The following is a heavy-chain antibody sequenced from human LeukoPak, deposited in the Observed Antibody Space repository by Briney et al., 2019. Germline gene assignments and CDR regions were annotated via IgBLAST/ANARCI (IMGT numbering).Heavy chain of an antibody. D-gene: IGHD3-10*01. J-gene: IGHJ4*02. CDR1: GGSISGSNW. Sequence: SETLSLTCAVSGGSISGSNWWSWVRQPPGKGLEWIGEINHSGSTNYNPSLKSRVTISVDTSKNQFSLKLSSVTAADTAVYYCARVKRLLWFGELNYFDYWGQGTLVTVSS. CDR3: ARVKRLLWFGELNYFDY. CDR2: INHSGST. V-gene: IGHV4-4*02.